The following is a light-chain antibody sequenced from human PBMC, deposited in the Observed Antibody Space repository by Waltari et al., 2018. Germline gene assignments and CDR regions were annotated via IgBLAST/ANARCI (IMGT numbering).Light chain of an antibody. CDR3: CSYVDTTSWL. Sequence: QSALTQPASVSGSPGPSITISCTGTSSDIGNSNFVSWYQHQPGQAPKLVIYDVSARPSGVSNRFSGSKSGNTASLTISGLQPEDEADYYCCSYVDTTSWLFGGGTKLTVL. J-gene: IGLJ3*02. CDR2: DVS. CDR1: SSDIGNSNF. V-gene: IGLV2-23*02.